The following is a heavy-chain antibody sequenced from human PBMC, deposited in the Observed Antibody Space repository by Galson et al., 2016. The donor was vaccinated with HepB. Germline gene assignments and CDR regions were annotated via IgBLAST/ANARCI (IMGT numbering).Heavy chain of an antibody. CDR3: ATSVYGDYRFDDWYFDL. CDR2: IWYDGTIK. J-gene: IGHJ2*01. CDR1: GFTFASYG. Sequence: SLRLSCAASGFTFASYGMHWVRQAPAKGLEWVAFIWYDGTIKYYADSVKGRFTISRDNSKDTLYLQMNSLRAEDTAVYYCATSVYGDYRFDDWYFDLWGRGTLVTVSS. D-gene: IGHD4-17*01. V-gene: IGHV3-33*01.